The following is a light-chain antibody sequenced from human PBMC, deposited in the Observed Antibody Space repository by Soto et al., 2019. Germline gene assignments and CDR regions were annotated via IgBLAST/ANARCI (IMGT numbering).Light chain of an antibody. V-gene: IGKV1-5*03. CDR3: QQYNSSPWT. CDR1: QSLSSW. CDR2: KAS. J-gene: IGKJ1*01. Sequence: DIQMTQSPSTLFVSIGDRVTITCRASQSLSSWLAWYQQKPGKAPKLLIYKASSLGSGVPSRFSGSGSGTEFTLTISSLQPDDFATYYCQQYNSSPWTFGQGNKVEIK.